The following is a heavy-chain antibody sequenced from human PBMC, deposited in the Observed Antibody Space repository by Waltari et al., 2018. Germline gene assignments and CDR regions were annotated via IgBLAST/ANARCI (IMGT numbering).Heavy chain of an antibody. Sequence: QLQLQESGPGLVKPSETLSLTCTVSGGSISSSSYYWGWIRQPPGKGLEWIGSIYYSGSTYYNPSLKIRVTISVDTSKNQFSLKLSSVTAADTAVYYCARQSLDIVVVPAAGTGAFDIWGQGTMVTVSS. J-gene: IGHJ3*02. CDR3: ARQSLDIVVVPAAGTGAFDI. V-gene: IGHV4-39*01. CDR2: IYYSGST. D-gene: IGHD2-2*01. CDR1: GGSISSSSYY.